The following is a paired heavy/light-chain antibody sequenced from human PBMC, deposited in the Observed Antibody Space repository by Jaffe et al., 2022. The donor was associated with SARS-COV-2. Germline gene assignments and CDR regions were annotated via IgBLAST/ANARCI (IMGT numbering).Heavy chain of an antibody. CDR2: IIPIFGTA. CDR3: ARETYYDILTDYYRAFDI. V-gene: IGHV1-69*01. D-gene: IGHD3-9*01. Sequence: QVQLVQSGAEVKKPGSSVKVSCKASGATFSTHVITWVRQAPGQGLEWMGGIIPIFGTANYAQKFQGRVTITADESTNTVYMELSSLRSEDTATYYCARETYYDILTDYYRAFDIWGQGTMVSVSS. CDR1: GATFSTHV. J-gene: IGHJ3*02.
Light chain of an antibody. CDR3: CSYAGSYGVI. J-gene: IGLJ2*01. Sequence: QSALTQPRSVSGSPGQSVTISCTGTSSDIGGYNYVSWYRQYPGNAPELIIYDVTKRPSGVPDRFSGSKSGNTASLTISGLQADDDADYYCCSYAGSYGVIFGGGTKLTVL. V-gene: IGLV2-11*01. CDR2: DVT. CDR1: SSDIGGYNY.